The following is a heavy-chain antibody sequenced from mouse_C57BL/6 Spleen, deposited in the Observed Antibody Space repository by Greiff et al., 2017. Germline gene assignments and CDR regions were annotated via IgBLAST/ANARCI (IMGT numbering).Heavy chain of an antibody. CDR1: GFTISDYG. CDR2: ISRGSSTV. V-gene: IGHV5-17*01. Sequence: EVHLVESGGGLVKPGGSLKLSCAATGFTISDYGMHWVRQAPEKGLAWVAYISRGSSTVYYAATVQVRLSTHRDNAKHTLYLHTDSTRSTDTAMYYCSREGYGNISGYYALDYWGQCTSVTASS. D-gene: IGHD2-1*01. CDR3: SREGYGNISGYYALDY. J-gene: IGHJ4*01.